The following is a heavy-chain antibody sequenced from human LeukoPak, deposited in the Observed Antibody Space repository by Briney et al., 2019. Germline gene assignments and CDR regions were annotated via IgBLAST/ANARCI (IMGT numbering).Heavy chain of an antibody. CDR1: GASMRSFY. CDR2: IYDSGTA. V-gene: IGHV4-4*07. CDR3: ARDPVGATFNWFDP. D-gene: IGHD1-26*01. Sequence: SETLSLTCSVSGASMRSFYWSWIRQPAGKGLEWIGRIYDSGTANYNPSLRSRVTMSVDTSENQVFLSLSSVTAADTAVYFCARDPVGATFNWFDPWGQGTLVTVSS. J-gene: IGHJ5*02.